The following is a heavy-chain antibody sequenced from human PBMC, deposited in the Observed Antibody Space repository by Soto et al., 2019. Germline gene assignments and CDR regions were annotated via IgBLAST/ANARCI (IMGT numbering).Heavy chain of an antibody. J-gene: IGHJ6*02. CDR2: ISCSTSYI. CDR3: ARVVDYCDPYYYYGMDV. D-gene: IGHD3-22*01. CDR1: GFTFSSYS. V-gene: IGHV3-21*01. Sequence: EVQVVESGGGLVKPGGSLRLSCAASGFTFSSYSMNWVRQAPGKGLEWVSSISCSTSYIYYADSVKGRFTISRDNAKNSLYLKMNSLRAEDKAVYYCARVVDYCDPYYYYGMDVWGQGTTVTVSS.